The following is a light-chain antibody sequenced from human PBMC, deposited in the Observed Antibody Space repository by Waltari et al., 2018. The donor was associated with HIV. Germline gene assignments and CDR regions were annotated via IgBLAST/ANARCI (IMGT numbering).Light chain of an antibody. Sequence: DIQMTQSPSSLSASVGDRVTLTCRSSQSISSKLNWYQQRPGKAPDLLIYSASTLKSGVPSMFSGSGSGTDFTLTISSLQTEDFVTYYCQQSYGVPLTFGPGTKVEI. CDR1: QSISSK. CDR3: QQSYGVPLT. J-gene: IGKJ3*01. V-gene: IGKV1-39*01. CDR2: SAS.